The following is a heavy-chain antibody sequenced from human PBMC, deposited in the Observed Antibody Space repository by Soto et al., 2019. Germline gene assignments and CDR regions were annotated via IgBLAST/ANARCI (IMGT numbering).Heavy chain of an antibody. CDR3: AREGGLRFLEWLRMGYGMDV. CDR2: INHSGST. D-gene: IGHD3-3*01. Sequence: PSETLSLTCAVYGGSFSGYYWSWIRQPPGKGLEWFGEINHSGSTNYNPSLKSRVTISVDTSKNQFSLKLSSVTAADTAVYYCAREGGLRFLEWLRMGYGMDVWGQGTTVTVS. J-gene: IGHJ6*02. V-gene: IGHV4-34*01. CDR1: GGSFSGYY.